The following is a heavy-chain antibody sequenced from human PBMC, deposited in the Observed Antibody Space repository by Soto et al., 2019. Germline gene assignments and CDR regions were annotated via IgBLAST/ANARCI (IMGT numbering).Heavy chain of an antibody. CDR2: IIPIFGTA. CDR1: GGTFSSYA. J-gene: IGHJ6*02. CDR3: ARGALTTVTTYYYGMDV. D-gene: IGHD4-4*01. V-gene: IGHV1-69*06. Sequence: SVKVSCKASGGTFSSYAISWVRQAPGQGLEWMGGIIPIFGTANYAQKFQGRVTITADKSTSTAYMELSSLRSEDTAVYYCARGALTTVTTYYYGMDVWGQGTTVTVSS.